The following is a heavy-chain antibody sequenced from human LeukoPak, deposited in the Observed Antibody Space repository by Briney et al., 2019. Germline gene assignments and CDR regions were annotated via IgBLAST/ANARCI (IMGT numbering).Heavy chain of an antibody. CDR3: AKGPYSSSWSDY. V-gene: IGHV3-23*01. CDR1: GFTFSSYA. D-gene: IGHD6-13*01. CDR2: IRGSGGST. Sequence: GESLRLSCAASGFTFSSYAMSWVRQAPGKGLEWVSAIRGSGGSTYYADSVKGRFTISRDNSKNTLYLQMNSLRAEDTALYYCAKGPYSSSWSDYWGQGTLVTVSS. J-gene: IGHJ4*02.